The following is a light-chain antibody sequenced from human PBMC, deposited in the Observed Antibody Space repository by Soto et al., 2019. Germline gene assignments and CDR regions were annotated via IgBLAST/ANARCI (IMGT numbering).Light chain of an antibody. V-gene: IGKV3D-20*02. CDR3: QQRNIWPPVT. CDR2: DAS. Sequence: DIVMKQSPATLSVSPGERATLSCRASQTVRNNYLAWYQQKPGQAPRLLIYDASSRATGIPDRFSGGGSGTDFTLTISSLEPEDSAIYYCQQRNIWPPVTFGQGTRLEI. J-gene: IGKJ5*01. CDR1: QTVRNNY.